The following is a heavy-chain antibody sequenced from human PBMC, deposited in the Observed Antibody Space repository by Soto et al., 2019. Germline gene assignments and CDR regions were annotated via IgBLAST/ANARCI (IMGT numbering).Heavy chain of an antibody. Sequence: GGSLRLSCAASRFTSAYHSINWVRQAPGKGLEWVSTISSNGENTHYADSVKGRFIISSDNSSNTVALQMNSLRVEDTAVYYCVSWVYAHFDSWGQRTLVTVSS. V-gene: IGHV3-23*01. CDR2: ISSNGENT. CDR3: VSWVYAHFDS. J-gene: IGHJ4*01. D-gene: IGHD6-13*01. CDR1: RFTSAYHS.